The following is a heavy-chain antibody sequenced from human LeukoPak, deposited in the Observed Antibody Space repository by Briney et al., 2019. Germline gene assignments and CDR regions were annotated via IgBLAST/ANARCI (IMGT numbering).Heavy chain of an antibody. D-gene: IGHD3-10*01. J-gene: IGHJ4*02. CDR3: AADLEHGFAL. CDR2: IIVGNGKT. V-gene: IGHV1-58*02. CDR1: GFIFGNSA. Sequence: SVKVSCKASGFIFGNSAIQWVRQARGQPLEWMGWIIVGNGKTDYAQKFQDRVIITNDMSTSTVYMELRSLGSEDTALYYCAADLEHGFALWGPGTLVTVSS.